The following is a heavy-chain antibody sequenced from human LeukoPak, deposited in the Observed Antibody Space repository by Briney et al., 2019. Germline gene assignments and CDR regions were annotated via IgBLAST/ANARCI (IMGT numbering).Heavy chain of an antibody. CDR1: GGSIITGDYC. D-gene: IGHD5-12*01. J-gene: IGHJ5*01. CDR3: ARNDIAYGWFGS. Sequence: SETLSLTCTVSGGSIITGDYCWSWIRQPPGKGLEWIGYIYYTGTTSFNPSLKSRLTISVDASKNQFSLKLSSVTATDTAIYYCARNDIAYGWFGSWGQGTLVTVSS. CDR2: IYYTGTT. V-gene: IGHV4-30-4*01.